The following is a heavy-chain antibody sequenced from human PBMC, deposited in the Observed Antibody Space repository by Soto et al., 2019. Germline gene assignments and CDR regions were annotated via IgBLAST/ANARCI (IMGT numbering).Heavy chain of an antibody. V-gene: IGHV4-30-2*06. D-gene: IGHD5-12*01. CDR3: VRGGGYEPFDY. J-gene: IGHJ4*02. Sequence: TLSLPCTVSGASMRYGCFSWSWIRQSPGKGLEWIGYISHLENTYLHPSFKSRLTMSIDRSRNQFSLNLSSVTAADRAVYHCVRGGGYEPFDYWAQGVLVTVSS. CDR1: GASMRYGCFS. CDR2: ISHLENT.